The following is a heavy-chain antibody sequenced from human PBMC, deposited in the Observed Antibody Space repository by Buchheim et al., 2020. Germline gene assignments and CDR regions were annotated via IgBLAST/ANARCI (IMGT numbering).Heavy chain of an antibody. CDR3: ARDLNLTHYDFWSGYYYYYYYYGMDV. D-gene: IGHD3-3*01. Sequence: QVQLVESGGGVVQPGRSLRLSCAASGFTFSSYGMHWVRQAPGKGLEWVAVIWYDGSNKYYADSVKGRFTISRDNSKNTLYLQMNSLRAEDTAVYYCARDLNLTHYDFWSGYYYYYYYYGMDVWGQGTT. J-gene: IGHJ6*02. CDR2: IWYDGSNK. CDR1: GFTFSSYG. V-gene: IGHV3-33*01.